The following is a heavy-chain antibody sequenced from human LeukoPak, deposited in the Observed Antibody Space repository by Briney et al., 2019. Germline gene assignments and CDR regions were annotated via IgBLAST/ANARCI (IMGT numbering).Heavy chain of an antibody. CDR1: GYTFTGYY. D-gene: IGHD2-21*02. J-gene: IGHJ4*02. CDR2: INPSGGST. CDR3: ATDRGTYCGGDCYSGIFDY. V-gene: IGHV1-46*01. Sequence: ASVKVSCKASGYTFTGYYMHWARQAPGQGLEWMGIINPSGGSTSYAQKFQGRVTMTRDTSTSTVYMELSSLRSEDTAVYYCATDRGTYCGGDCYSGIFDYWGQGTLVTVSS.